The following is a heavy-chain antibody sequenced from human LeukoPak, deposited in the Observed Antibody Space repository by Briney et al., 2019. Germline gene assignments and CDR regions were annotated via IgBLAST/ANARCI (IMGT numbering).Heavy chain of an antibody. CDR1: GFTFSSYS. CDR3: TTQDVVVYGFDY. CDR2: IKSKTDGGTT. V-gene: IGHV3-15*01. J-gene: IGHJ4*02. D-gene: IGHD2-21*01. Sequence: GGSLRLSCAASGFTFSSYSMNWVRQAPGKGLEWVGRIKSKTDGGTTDYAAPVKGRFTISRDDSKNTLYLQMNSLKTEDTAVYYCTTQDVVVYGFDYWGQGTLVTVSS.